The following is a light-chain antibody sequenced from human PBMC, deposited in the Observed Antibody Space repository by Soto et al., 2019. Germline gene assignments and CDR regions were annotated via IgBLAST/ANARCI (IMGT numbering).Light chain of an antibody. V-gene: IGLV2-8*01. Sequence: QSALTQPASVSGSPGQSITISCTGTSSDVGGYYYVSWYQQHPGKAPKVIIYEVYKRPSGVPDRFSGSKSGKTASLTVSGLQADDEADYYCSSYVGNNNLVFGGGTQLTVL. J-gene: IGLJ3*02. CDR2: EVY. CDR1: SSDVGGYYY. CDR3: SSYVGNNNLV.